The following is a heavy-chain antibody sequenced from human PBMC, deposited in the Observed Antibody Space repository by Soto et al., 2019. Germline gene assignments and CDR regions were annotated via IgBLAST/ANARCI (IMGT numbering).Heavy chain of an antibody. CDR3: ASSQWRGHYFDY. Sequence: GGSLRLSCAASGFSFSTYDMNWVRRAPGKGLEWVSYINSGGSTIYYADSVKGRFTISRDNAKNSLYLQMSSLRAEDTAVYFCASSQWRGHYFDYWGQGTLVTVSS. J-gene: IGHJ4*02. D-gene: IGHD6-19*01. V-gene: IGHV3-48*01. CDR2: INSGGSTI. CDR1: GFSFSTYD.